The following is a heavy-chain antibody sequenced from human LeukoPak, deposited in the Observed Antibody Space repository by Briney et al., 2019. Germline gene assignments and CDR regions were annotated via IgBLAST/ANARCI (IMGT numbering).Heavy chain of an antibody. J-gene: IGHJ4*02. CDR1: GFTFSSSG. CDR3: AKDPATTSVVNSHLDH. V-gene: IGHV3-30*18. D-gene: IGHD4-23*01. Sequence: GGSLRLSCAASGFTFSSSGMHWVRQAPGKGLEWVAAISYDGNYKYYADSVKGRFTISRDNSKNTLTLQMNSLRAEDTAVYHCAKDPATTSVVNSHLDHWGQGTLVTVSS. CDR2: ISYDGNYK.